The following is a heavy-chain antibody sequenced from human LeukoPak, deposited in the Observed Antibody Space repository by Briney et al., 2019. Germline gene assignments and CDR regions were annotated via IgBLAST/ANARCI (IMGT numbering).Heavy chain of an antibody. J-gene: IGHJ5*02. CDR3: ARAPARIAARSGNWFDP. CDR1: GYTFTSYD. CDR2: MNPNSSNT. D-gene: IGHD6-6*01. Sequence: ASVKLSCKASGYTFTSYDINWVRQATGQGLEWMGWMNPNSSNTGYAQKFQGRDTMTRNTSISTAYMELSSLRSEDTAVYYCARAPARIAARSGNWFDPWGQGTLVTVSS. V-gene: IGHV1-8*01.